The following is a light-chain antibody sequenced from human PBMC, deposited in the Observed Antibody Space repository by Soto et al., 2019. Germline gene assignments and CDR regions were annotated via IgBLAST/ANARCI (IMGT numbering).Light chain of an antibody. CDR2: GAS. Sequence: EIVLTQSPGTLPLSPGQRATLSCRASQSVSTNYLAWCQQKPGQAPRLLIYGASYRATGTPDRFSGSGSGTDFTLTISGLEPEDFAVYFCQQYGSSPPITFGQGTRLEIK. V-gene: IGKV3-20*01. CDR1: QSVSTNY. CDR3: QQYGSSPPIT. J-gene: IGKJ5*01.